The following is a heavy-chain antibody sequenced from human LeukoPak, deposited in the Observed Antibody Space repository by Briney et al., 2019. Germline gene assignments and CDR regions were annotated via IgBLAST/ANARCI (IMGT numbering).Heavy chain of an antibody. Sequence: SETLSLTCTVSGGSISGYYWSWIRQPPGKGLEWIGYIYYSGSTNYNPSLKSRVTISVDTSKNQFSLKLSSVTAADTAVYYCAREDYYDSSGYYRFDIWGQGTMVTVSS. V-gene: IGHV4-59*01. CDR1: GGSISGYY. CDR2: IYYSGST. D-gene: IGHD3-22*01. J-gene: IGHJ3*02. CDR3: AREDYYDSSGYYRFDI.